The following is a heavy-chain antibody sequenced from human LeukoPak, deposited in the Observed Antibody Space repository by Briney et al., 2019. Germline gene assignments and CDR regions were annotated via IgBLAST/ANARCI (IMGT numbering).Heavy chain of an antibody. V-gene: IGHV3-30*18. CDR2: ISYDGSNK. CDR1: GFTFSTYV. CDR3: AKGHCSSTSCYNYYGSGSS. J-gene: IGHJ4*02. Sequence: GGSLRLSCAASGFTFSTYVVNWVRQAPGKGLEWVAVISYDGSNKYYADSVKGRFTISRDNSKNTLYLQMNSLRAEDTAVYYCAKGHCSSTSCYNYYGSGSSWGQGTLVTVSS. D-gene: IGHD2-2*02.